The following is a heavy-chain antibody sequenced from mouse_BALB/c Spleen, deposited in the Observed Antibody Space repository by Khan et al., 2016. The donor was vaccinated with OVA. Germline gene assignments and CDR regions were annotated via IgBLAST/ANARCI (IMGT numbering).Heavy chain of an antibody. Sequence: QIQLVQSGPELKKPGETVKISCKASGYTFTNYGMNWAKQAPGKGLKWMGWINTYTGEPTYADDFKGRFAFYLEPSASTAYLQINNLKNEDTATYFCARVGHSGTMDYWGQGTSGTVSS. CDR3: ARVGHSGTMDY. CDR1: GYTFTNYG. D-gene: IGHD3-1*01. V-gene: IGHV9-3-1*01. CDR2: INTYTGEP. J-gene: IGHJ4*01.